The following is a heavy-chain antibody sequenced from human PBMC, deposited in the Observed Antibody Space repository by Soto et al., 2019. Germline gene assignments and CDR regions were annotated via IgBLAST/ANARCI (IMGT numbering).Heavy chain of an antibody. D-gene: IGHD3-22*01. Sequence: SYAMRWVRQAPGKGLEWVSAISGSGVSTYYADSVKARFTISRDNSKNTLYLQINSLRAEDTAVYYCAKSPGMYYYDSSGYYHYDYWGQGTLVTVSS. J-gene: IGHJ4*02. V-gene: IGHV3-23*01. CDR3: AKSPGMYYYDSSGYYHYDY. CDR1: SYA. CDR2: ISGSGVST.